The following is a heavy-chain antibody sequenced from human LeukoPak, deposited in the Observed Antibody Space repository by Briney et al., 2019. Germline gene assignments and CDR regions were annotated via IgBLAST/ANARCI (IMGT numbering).Heavy chain of an antibody. Sequence: PGGSLRLSCAASGFTFSDYYMSWIRQAPGKGLEWVSYISSSGSTIYYADSVKGRFTISRDNAKNSLYLQMNSLRAEDTALYYCAKDINYGSGSYWQYFQHWGQGTLVTVSS. CDR2: ISSSGSTI. D-gene: IGHD3-10*01. J-gene: IGHJ1*01. CDR1: GFTFSDYY. CDR3: AKDINYGSGSYWQYFQH. V-gene: IGHV3-11*01.